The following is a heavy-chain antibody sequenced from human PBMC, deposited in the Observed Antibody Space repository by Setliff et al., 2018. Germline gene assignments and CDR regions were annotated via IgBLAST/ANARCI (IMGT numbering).Heavy chain of an antibody. Sequence: SETLSLTCTVSGGSISSGGYYWSWIRQHPGKGLEWIGYIYYSGSTYYNPSLKSRVTISVDTSKNQFSLKLCSVTAADTAVYYCARQVSHYDFWSGYYGYYYYYMDVWGKGTTVTVSS. CDR2: IYYSGST. CDR1: GGSISSGGYY. CDR3: ARQVSHYDFWSGYYGYYYYYMDV. J-gene: IGHJ6*03. V-gene: IGHV4-31*03. D-gene: IGHD3-3*01.